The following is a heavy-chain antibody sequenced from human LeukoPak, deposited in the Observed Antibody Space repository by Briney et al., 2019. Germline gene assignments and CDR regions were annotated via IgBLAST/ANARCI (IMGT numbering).Heavy chain of an antibody. V-gene: IGHV4-34*01. Sequence: PSETLSLTCAVYGGSFSGYYWSWIRQPPGKGLEWIGEINHSGSTYYNPSLKSRVTISVDTSKNQFSLKLSSVTAADTAVYYCARVTVDDAFDIWGQGTMVTVSS. J-gene: IGHJ3*02. CDR1: GGSFSGYY. D-gene: IGHD4-11*01. CDR2: INHSGST. CDR3: ARVTVDDAFDI.